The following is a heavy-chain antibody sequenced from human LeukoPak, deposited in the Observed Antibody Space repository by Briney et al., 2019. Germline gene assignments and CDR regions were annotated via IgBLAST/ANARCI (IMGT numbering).Heavy chain of an antibody. CDR3: ARDRTLRYFHRLPNSDYYLDY. J-gene: IGHJ4*02. CDR2: IKQDGSEK. CDR1: GFTFSSYW. D-gene: IGHD3-9*01. Sequence: GGSLRLSCAASGFTFSSYWMSWGRQAPGKGLEWVSNIKQDGSEKYYADSVKGRFTISRDNAKNTLYLQMNIRRAEDTAVYYCARDRTLRYFHRLPNSDYYLDYWGEGTLVTVSS. V-gene: IGHV3-7*01.